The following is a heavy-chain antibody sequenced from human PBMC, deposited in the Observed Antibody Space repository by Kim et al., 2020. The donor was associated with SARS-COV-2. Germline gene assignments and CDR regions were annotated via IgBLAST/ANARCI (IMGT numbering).Heavy chain of an antibody. J-gene: IGHJ4*02. CDR3: ASGYCTNGVCYDFDY. Sequence: NYHPSLKSRVTMSVDTSKNQFSLKLSSVTAADTAVYYCASGYCTNGVCYDFDYWGQGTLVTVSS. D-gene: IGHD2-8*01. V-gene: IGHV4-4*07.